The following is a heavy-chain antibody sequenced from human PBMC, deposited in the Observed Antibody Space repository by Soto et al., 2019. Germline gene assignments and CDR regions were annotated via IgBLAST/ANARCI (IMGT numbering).Heavy chain of an antibody. CDR1: GFTFSSYW. J-gene: IGHJ4*02. CDR2: INEDGSTI. Sequence: EVQLVESGGGLVQPGGSLRLSCAASGFTFSSYWMHWVRQAPGKGLVWVSRINEDGSTINYADSVKGRFTISRDNAKNTLYVEMKGRRAGDRVVYYCTRDVGGRGGYWGQGTLVTVSS. V-gene: IGHV3-74*01. D-gene: IGHD3-16*01. CDR3: TRDVGGRGGY.